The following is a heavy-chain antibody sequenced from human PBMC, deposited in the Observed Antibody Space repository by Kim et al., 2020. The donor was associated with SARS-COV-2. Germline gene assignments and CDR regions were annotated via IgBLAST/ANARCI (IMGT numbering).Heavy chain of an antibody. J-gene: IGHJ4*02. CDR3: AREVDTAMVFDY. CDR1: GFTFSSFA. Sequence: GGSLRLSCAASGFTFSSFAMHWVRQAPGKGLEWVALISYDGTNKYYADSVKGRFTISRDNFKNTLYLQMSSLRAEDTAVFYCAREVDTAMVFDYWGQGNLVTVSS. CDR2: ISYDGTNK. D-gene: IGHD5-18*01. V-gene: IGHV3-30*04.